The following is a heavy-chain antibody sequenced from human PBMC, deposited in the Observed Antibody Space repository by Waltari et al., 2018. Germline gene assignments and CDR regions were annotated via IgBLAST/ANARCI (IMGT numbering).Heavy chain of an antibody. J-gene: IGHJ3*02. D-gene: IGHD2-2*01. Sequence: QVQLQESGPGLVKPSETLSLTCTVSGGSISSYYWSWIRQPPGKGLEWLGYIYYSGSTNYNPYLKSRVTISVDTSKNQFSLKLSSVTAADTAVYYCARPRYCSSTSCFDAFDIWGQGTMVTVSS. CDR1: GGSISSYY. CDR2: IYYSGST. CDR3: ARPRYCSSTSCFDAFDI. V-gene: IGHV4-59*08.